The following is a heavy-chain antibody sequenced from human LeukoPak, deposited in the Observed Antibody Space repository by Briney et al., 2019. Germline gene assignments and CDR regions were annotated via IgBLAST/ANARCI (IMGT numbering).Heavy chain of an antibody. Sequence: GASVRVSCKASGFTFTTYFMHWVRQAPAQGLEWMGWINPYSGATNSAQKFQGRVTMTRDTSISTAYMELSMLTSDDTAAYYCGRATYTSIWFHDAFDIWGQGTMVTVSS. J-gene: IGHJ3*02. D-gene: IGHD6-13*01. V-gene: IGHV1-2*02. CDR1: GFTFTTYF. CDR2: INPYSGAT. CDR3: GRATYTSIWFHDAFDI.